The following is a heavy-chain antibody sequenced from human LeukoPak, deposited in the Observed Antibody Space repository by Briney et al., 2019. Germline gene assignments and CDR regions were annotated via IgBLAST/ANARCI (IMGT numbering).Heavy chain of an antibody. CDR1: GYTFTGYY. V-gene: IGHV1-2*06. D-gene: IGHD1-1*01. Sequence: ASVKVSCKASGYTFTGYYMHWVRQAPGQGLEWMGRINPNSGGTNYAQKFQGRVTMTRDTSISTAYMELSRLRSDDTAVYYCARVETGTTRGNWFDPWGQGTLVTVSS. CDR2: INPNSGGT. CDR3: ARVETGTTRGNWFDP. J-gene: IGHJ5*02.